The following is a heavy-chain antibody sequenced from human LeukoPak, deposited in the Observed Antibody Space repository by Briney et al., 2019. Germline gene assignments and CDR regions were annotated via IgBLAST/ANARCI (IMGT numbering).Heavy chain of an antibody. CDR3: ARERGGPGGPETFDY. Sequence: SETLSLTCTVSGGSISSSSYYWGWIRQPPGKGLEWIGSIYYSGSTYYNPSLKSRVTISVDTSKNQFSLKLSSVTAADTAVYYCARERGGPGGPETFDYWGQGTLVTVSS. D-gene: IGHD3-16*01. CDR1: GGSISSSSYY. CDR2: IYYSGST. J-gene: IGHJ4*02. V-gene: IGHV4-39*07.